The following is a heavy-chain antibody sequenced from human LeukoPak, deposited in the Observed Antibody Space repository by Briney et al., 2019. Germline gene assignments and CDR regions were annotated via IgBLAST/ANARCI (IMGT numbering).Heavy chain of an antibody. V-gene: IGHV4-34*01. CDR2: INHSGST. J-gene: IGHJ6*03. D-gene: IGHD3-10*01. CDR3: GRSRNYYGSGSYRLDYYYYMDV. Sequence: SETLSLTCAVHGGSFSGYYWSWIRQPPGKGLEWIGEINHSGSTNYNPSPKGRVTISVDTSKNQFSLKLSSVTAADTAVYFCGRSRNYYGSGSYRLDYYYYMDVWGRGTTVTVSS. CDR1: GGSFSGYY.